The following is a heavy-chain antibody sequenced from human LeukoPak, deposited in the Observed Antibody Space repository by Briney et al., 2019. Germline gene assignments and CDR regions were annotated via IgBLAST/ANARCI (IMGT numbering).Heavy chain of an antibody. V-gene: IGHV4-34*01. CDR3: ARLHVWTGGDY. J-gene: IGHJ4*02. CDR2: INHSGST. Sequence: SETLSLTCAVYGGSFSGYYWSWIRQPPGKGLEWIGEINHSGSTNYNPSLKSRVTISVDTSKNQFSLKLSSVTAADTAVYYCARLHVWTGGDYWGQGTLVTVSS. D-gene: IGHD3/OR15-3a*01. CDR1: GGSFSGYY.